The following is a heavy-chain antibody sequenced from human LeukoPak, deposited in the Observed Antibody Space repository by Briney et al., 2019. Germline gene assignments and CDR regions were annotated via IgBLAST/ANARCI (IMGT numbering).Heavy chain of an antibody. Sequence: PGGSLRLSCAASGFTFSSYWMSWVRQAPGKGLEWVANIKQDGSEKYYVDSVKGRFTISRDNSKNTLYLQMNSLRAEDTAVYYCAKDRYCSTIICHPDHWGQGTLVTVS. CDR1: GFTFSSYW. J-gene: IGHJ4*02. CDR2: IKQDGSEK. V-gene: IGHV3-7*03. CDR3: AKDRYCSTIICHPDH. D-gene: IGHD2-2*01.